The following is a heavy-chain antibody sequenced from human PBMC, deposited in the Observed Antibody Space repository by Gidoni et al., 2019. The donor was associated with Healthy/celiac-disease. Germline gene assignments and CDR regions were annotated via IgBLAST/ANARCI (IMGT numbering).Heavy chain of an antibody. CDR3: ARDRPSVVVPAASYYYMDV. D-gene: IGHD2-2*01. Sequence: QVQLQESGPGLVKPSQTLSLTCTVSGGSISSGSYYWSWIRQPAGKGLEWIGRIYTSGSTNYNPSLKSRVTMSVDTSKNQFSLKLSSVTAADTAVYYCARDRPSVVVPAASYYYMDVWGKGTTVTVSS. CDR1: GGSISSGSYY. V-gene: IGHV4-61*02. CDR2: IYTSGST. J-gene: IGHJ6*03.